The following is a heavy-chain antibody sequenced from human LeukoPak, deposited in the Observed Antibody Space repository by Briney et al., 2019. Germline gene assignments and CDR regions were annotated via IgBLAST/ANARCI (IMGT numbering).Heavy chain of an antibody. Sequence: GGSLRLSCAASGFTFSSYAMSWVRQAPGKGLEWVSAIRGSGGNTYYADSVKGRFTISRDNSKNTLYLQVNSLRAEDTAVYYCAKGLVPAAIRVVDYWGQGTLVTVSS. CDR3: AKGLVPAAIRVVDY. CDR2: IRGSGGNT. D-gene: IGHD2-2*01. CDR1: GFTFSSYA. V-gene: IGHV3-23*01. J-gene: IGHJ4*02.